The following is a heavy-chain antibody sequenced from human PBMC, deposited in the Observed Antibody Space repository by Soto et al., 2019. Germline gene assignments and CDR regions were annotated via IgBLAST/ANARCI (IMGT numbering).Heavy chain of an antibody. V-gene: IGHV1-18*01. D-gene: IGHD3-10*01. CDR1: GYTFTSYV. Sequence: QVQLVQSGGEVKKPGASVKVSCKASGYTFTSYVISWVRQAPGQGLEWMGWISAYNANTNYAQKVQGRVVMTTDTSTSTAYMELRSLRSDDTAVYYCARKPHGSSIIMIRRGGAYYFDYWGQGTLVTVSS. CDR3: ARKPHGSSIIMIRRGGAYYFDY. CDR2: ISAYNANT. J-gene: IGHJ4*02.